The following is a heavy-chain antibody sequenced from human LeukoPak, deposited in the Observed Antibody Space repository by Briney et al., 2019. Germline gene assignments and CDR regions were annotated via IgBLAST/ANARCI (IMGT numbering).Heavy chain of an antibody. CDR3: AKDLNDFWSGYYPFGPFDY. Sequence: PGGSLRLSCAASGFTFSDYYMSWIRQTPGEGLEWVSYMSSSGDTIYYADSVKGRFTISRDNAKNSLYLQMNSLRAEDAAVYYCAKDLNDFWSGYYPFGPFDYWGQGTLVTVSS. CDR2: MSSSGDTI. V-gene: IGHV3-11*01. CDR1: GFTFSDYY. J-gene: IGHJ4*02. D-gene: IGHD3-3*01.